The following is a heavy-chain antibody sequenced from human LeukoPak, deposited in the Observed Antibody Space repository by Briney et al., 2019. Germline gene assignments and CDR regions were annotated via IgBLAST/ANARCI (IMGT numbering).Heavy chain of an antibody. V-gene: IGHV3-49*05. CDR1: GFTFGDYS. D-gene: IGHD3-3*01. CDR3: TRDHDFWRGPLDV. J-gene: IGHJ6*04. Sequence: NPGGSLSLSCTASGFTFGDYSMSWFRQAPGKGLEWVAFIRRKGYGGTAEYAASVKGRFTLSRDDSKSIAYLQMDSLQTEDTAVYYCTRDHDFWRGPLDVWGKGTTVTVSS. CDR2: IRRKGYGGTA.